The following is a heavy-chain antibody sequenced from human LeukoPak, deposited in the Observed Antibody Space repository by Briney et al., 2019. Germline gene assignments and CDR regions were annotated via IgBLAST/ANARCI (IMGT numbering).Heavy chain of an antibody. Sequence: ASVKVSCKASGYTFTGYYIHWVRQAPGQGLEWMGWINPNSGGTNYAQKFQGRVTMTRDTSISTAYMELSRLRSDDTAVYYCARDPNTYYYDSSGPARDYWGQGTLVTVSS. CDR3: ARDPNTYYYDSSGPARDY. J-gene: IGHJ4*02. CDR2: INPNSGGT. V-gene: IGHV1-2*02. D-gene: IGHD3-22*01. CDR1: GYTFTGYY.